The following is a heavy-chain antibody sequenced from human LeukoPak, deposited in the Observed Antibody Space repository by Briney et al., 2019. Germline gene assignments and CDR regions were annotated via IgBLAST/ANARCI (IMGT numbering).Heavy chain of an antibody. V-gene: IGHV3-53*01. J-gene: IGHJ3*02. CDR1: GFTVSSNY. CDR3: ACTYYYDSSGYSDHDAFDI. Sequence: PGGSLRLSCAASGFTVSSNYMSWVRQAPGKGLEWVSVIYSGGSTYYADSVKGRFTISRDNSKNTLHLQMNSLRAEDTAVYYCACTYYYDSSGYSDHDAFDIWGQGTMVTVSS. CDR2: IYSGGST. D-gene: IGHD3-22*01.